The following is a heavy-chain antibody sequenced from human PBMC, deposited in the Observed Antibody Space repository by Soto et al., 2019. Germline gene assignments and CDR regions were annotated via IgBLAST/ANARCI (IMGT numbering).Heavy chain of an antibody. CDR2: IYYSGST. Sequence: NPSETLSLTCTVSGGSISSYYWSWIRQPPGKGLEWIGYIYYSGSTNYNPSLKSRVTISVDTSKNQFSLKLSSVTAADTAVYYCARDITMIPHSYNWFDPWGQGTLVTVSS. V-gene: IGHV4-59*01. CDR1: GGSISSYY. CDR3: ARDITMIPHSYNWFDP. J-gene: IGHJ5*02. D-gene: IGHD3-22*01.